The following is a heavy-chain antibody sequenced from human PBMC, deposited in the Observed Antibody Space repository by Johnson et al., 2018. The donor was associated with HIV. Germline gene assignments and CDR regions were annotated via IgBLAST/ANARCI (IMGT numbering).Heavy chain of an antibody. CDR2: RYSGGSI. CDR1: GFTVSSNY. CDR3: ARDGSWTPKAFDI. V-gene: IGHV3-66*01. Sequence: VQLVESGGGLVQPGGSLRVSCAASGFTVSSNYMSWVRQAPGKGLEWVSVRYSGGSIGYADPVKGRFTISRDNAKNSLYLQMNSLRAEDTAVYYCARDGSWTPKAFDIWGQGTMVTVSS. D-gene: IGHD3-10*01. J-gene: IGHJ3*02.